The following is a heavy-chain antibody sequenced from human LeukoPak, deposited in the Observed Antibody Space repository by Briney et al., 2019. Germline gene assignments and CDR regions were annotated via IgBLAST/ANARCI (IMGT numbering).Heavy chain of an antibody. D-gene: IGHD3-3*01. Sequence: GASVKVSCKASGYTFTGHYMHWVRQAPGQGLEWMGWINPNSGGTNYAQRFQGRVTMTRDTSINTVYKEMSRLRSDDTAVYYCTLFNPWGQGTLVTVSS. J-gene: IGHJ5*02. CDR1: GYTFTGHY. V-gene: IGHV1-2*02. CDR3: TLFNP. CDR2: INPNSGGT.